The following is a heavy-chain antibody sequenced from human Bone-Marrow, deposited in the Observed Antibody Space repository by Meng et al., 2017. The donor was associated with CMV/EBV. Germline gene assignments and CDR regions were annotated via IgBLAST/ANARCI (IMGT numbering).Heavy chain of an antibody. V-gene: IGHV3-30-3*01. CDR2: ISYDGSNK. J-gene: IGHJ6*02. CDR3: ARDDAEGGMDV. Sequence: GESLKISCAASGFTFSSYAMHWVRQAPGKGLEWVAVISYDGSNKYYADSVKGRFTISRDNSKNTLYLQMNSLRAEDTAVYYCARDDAEGGMDVWGQGTTVTVSS. CDR1: GFTFSSYA.